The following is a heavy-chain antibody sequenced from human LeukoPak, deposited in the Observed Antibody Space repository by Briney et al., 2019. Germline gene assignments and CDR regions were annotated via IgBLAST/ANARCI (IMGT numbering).Heavy chain of an antibody. CDR1: GASVNYYF. CDR2: VYSGGAA. J-gene: IGHJ6*03. V-gene: IGHV4-59*02. CDR3: AREIVLMMSDAASPYFMDV. Sequence: SETLSLTCSVSGASVNYYFWSWIRQAPGRGLEWLGQVYSGGAAEYSPSLKGRVTISLDASTNKVSLSLRSATPADTAVYFCAREIVLMMSDAASPYFMDVWGRGTTVTVAS. D-gene: IGHD3-16*01.